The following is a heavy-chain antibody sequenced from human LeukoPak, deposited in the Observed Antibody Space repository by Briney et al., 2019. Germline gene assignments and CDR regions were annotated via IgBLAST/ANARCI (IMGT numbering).Heavy chain of an antibody. J-gene: IGHJ4*02. CDR3: ARARGATTVDY. Sequence: GGSLRLSCAASGFTFSSYSMNWVRQAPGKGLEWVSSISSSSSYIYYADSVKGRFTIPRDNAKNSLYLQMNSLRAEDTAVYYCARARGATTVDYWGQGTLVTVSS. D-gene: IGHD1-26*01. CDR2: ISSSSSYI. CDR1: GFTFSSYS. V-gene: IGHV3-21*01.